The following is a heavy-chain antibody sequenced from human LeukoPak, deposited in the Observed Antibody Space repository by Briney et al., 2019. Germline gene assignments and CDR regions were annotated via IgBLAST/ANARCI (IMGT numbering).Heavy chain of an antibody. J-gene: IGHJ4*02. Sequence: AGGSLRLSCAASGFTFSNAWMSWVRQAPGKGLDWVARIKSKTDGGTTDYAAPVKGRFTISRDDSKNTLYLQMNSLKTEDTAVYYCTTSNNWNDFDYWGQGTLVTVSS. D-gene: IGHD1-20*01. CDR2: IKSKTDGGTT. CDR3: TTSNNWNDFDY. CDR1: GFTFSNAW. V-gene: IGHV3-15*01.